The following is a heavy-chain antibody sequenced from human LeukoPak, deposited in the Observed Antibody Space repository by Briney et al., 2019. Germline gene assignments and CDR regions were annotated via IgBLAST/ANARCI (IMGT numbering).Heavy chain of an antibody. V-gene: IGHV1-46*01. D-gene: IGHD2-2*01. Sequence: ASVKVSCKASGYTFTSYYMHWVRQAPGQGLEWMGIINPSGGSTSYAQKFQGRVTMTRDTSTSTVYMELSSLRSEDTAVYYCAREYCSSTSCYGFDYWGQGTPVTVSS. CDR1: GYTFTSYY. J-gene: IGHJ4*02. CDR2: INPSGGST. CDR3: AREYCSSTSCYGFDY.